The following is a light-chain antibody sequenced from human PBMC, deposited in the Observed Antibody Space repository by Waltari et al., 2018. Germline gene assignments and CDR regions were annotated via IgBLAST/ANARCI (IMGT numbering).Light chain of an antibody. CDR3: QQYTNWPLT. V-gene: IGKV3-15*01. J-gene: IGKJ4*01. CDR2: GAS. CDR1: ESVSSN. Sequence: EIVMTQSPATLSVSPGERATLSCRASESVSSNLGWYQQKPGQAPRRLMYGASTRATGIPARFSGSGSGTEFTLTISSLQSEDFAVYYCQQYTNWPLTFGGGTKVEIK.